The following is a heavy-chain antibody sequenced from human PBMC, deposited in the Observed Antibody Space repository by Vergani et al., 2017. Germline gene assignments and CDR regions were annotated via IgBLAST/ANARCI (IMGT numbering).Heavy chain of an antibody. D-gene: IGHD6-13*01. CDR2: ISYDGSNK. J-gene: IGHJ3*02. V-gene: IGHV3-30*04. CDR1: GFTLSGYA. Sequence: QVQLVESGGGVVQPGRSLRLSCAASGFTLSGYAMHWVRQAPGKGLEWLAVISYDGSNKYYADSVKGRFTISRDNSKNTLYLQMNSLRAEDTAVYYCARDEQQLVRWDAFDIWGQGTMVTVSS. CDR3: ARDEQQLVRWDAFDI.